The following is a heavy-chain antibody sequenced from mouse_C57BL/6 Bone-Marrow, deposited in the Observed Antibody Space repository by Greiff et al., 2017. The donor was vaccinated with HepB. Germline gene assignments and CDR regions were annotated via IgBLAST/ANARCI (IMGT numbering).Heavy chain of an antibody. V-gene: IGHV5-4*01. CDR2: ISDGGSYT. CDR3: ARGGPTRVTTGYVDV. J-gene: IGHJ1*03. D-gene: IGHD2-5*01. CDR1: GFTFSSYA. Sequence: EVQRVESGGGLVKPGGSLKLSCAASGFTFSSYAMSWVRQTPGKRLEWVATISDGGSYTYYPDNVKGRFTISRDNAKNNLYLQMSHLKSEDTAMYYCARGGPTRVTTGYVDVWGTGTTVTVTS.